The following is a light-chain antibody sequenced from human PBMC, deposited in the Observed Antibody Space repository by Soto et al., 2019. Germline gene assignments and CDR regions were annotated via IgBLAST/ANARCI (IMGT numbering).Light chain of an antibody. CDR2: EVN. Sequence: QSALTQPPSASGSPGQSVTISCTGTSSDVGGYNSVSWYQQHPGKAPKLMIYEVNKRPSGVPDRLSGSKSGNTASLTVSGLQAEDEADYYCSSYAGSNNVLFGGGTKLTVL. J-gene: IGLJ2*01. CDR3: SSYAGSNNVL. CDR1: SSDVGGYNS. V-gene: IGLV2-8*01.